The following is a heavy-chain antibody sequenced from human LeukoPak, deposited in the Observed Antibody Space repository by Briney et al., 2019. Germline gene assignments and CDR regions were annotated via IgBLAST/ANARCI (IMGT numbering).Heavy chain of an antibody. Sequence: SETLSLTCTVSGGSISTSNYYWGWVRQPPGKGLEWIGNIFYSGSTYYSPSLKSRVTISLDTSRNQFSLKLNSVTAADTAVYYCAKSNGYGLVDIWDQGTMVTVSS. J-gene: IGHJ3*02. D-gene: IGHD3-10*01. CDR3: AKSNGYGLVDI. CDR2: IFYSGST. V-gene: IGHV4-39*07. CDR1: GGSISTSNYY.